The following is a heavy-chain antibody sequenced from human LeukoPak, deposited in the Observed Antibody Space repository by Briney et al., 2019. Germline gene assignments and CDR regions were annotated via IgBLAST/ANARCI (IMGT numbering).Heavy chain of an antibody. CDR1: GYTFIGYY. CDR3: ARSSDYSNYIVDY. V-gene: IGHV1-2*02. CDR2: INPNSGGT. J-gene: IGHJ4*02. Sequence: ASVEVSCKASGYTFIGYYIHWVRQAPGQGLEWMGWINPNSGGTNYAQMYQGRVTMTRDTSITTAYMELTRLTSDDTAVYFCARSSDYSNYIVDYWGQGTLVTVSS. D-gene: IGHD4-11*01.